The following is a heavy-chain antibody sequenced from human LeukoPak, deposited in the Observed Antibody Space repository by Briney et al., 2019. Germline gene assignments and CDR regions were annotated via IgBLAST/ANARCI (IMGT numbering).Heavy chain of an antibody. CDR2: ITHTGST. V-gene: IGHV4-34*01. J-gene: IGHJ6*03. CDR1: GESFGGYY. D-gene: IGHD3-10*01. Sequence: SETLSLTCAVYGESFGGYYWSWIRQPPGKGLEWIGEITHTGSTNYNPSLKSRMTISVDTSKNQFSLKLTSVTAADTAVYYCVRGRRGGPPLPYYYYYMDVWGKGTTVTVS. CDR3: VRGRRGGPPLPYYYYYMDV.